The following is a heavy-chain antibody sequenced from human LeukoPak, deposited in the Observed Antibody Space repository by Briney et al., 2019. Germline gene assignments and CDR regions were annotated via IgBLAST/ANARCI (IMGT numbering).Heavy chain of an antibody. CDR3: ARGLGSHSDIVATLY. Sequence: ASVKVSCKASGCTFTSYDINWVRQATGQGLEWMGWMNHNSGNTGYAQKFQGRVPMTRNTSISTAYMELSSLRSEDTAVYYCARGLGSHSDIVATLYWGQGTLVTVSS. J-gene: IGHJ4*02. V-gene: IGHV1-8*01. CDR2: MNHNSGNT. CDR1: GCTFTSYD. D-gene: IGHD5-12*01.